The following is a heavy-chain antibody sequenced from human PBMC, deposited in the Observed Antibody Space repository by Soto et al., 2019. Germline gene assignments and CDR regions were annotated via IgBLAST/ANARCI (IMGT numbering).Heavy chain of an antibody. CDR3: AREIAFRSGWTGFDY. V-gene: IGHV3-48*03. J-gene: IGHJ4*02. CDR2: ISSSGSTI. Sequence: EVQLVESGGGWVQPGGSLRLSCAASGFTFSSYVMNWVRQAPGKGLEWVSYISSSGSTIYYADSVKGRFTISRDNAKNSLYLQMNSLRAEDTAVYYCAREIAFRSGWTGFDYWGQGTLVTVSS. D-gene: IGHD6-19*01. CDR1: GFTFSSYV.